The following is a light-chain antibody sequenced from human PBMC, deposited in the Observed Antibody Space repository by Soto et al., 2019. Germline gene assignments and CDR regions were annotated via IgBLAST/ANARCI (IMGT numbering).Light chain of an antibody. CDR1: QSVSSTY. Sequence: EIVLTQSLGTLSLSPGARAPLSCRASQSVSSTYLIWYQQNPGQAPRLLIYGASSRATGVPDRFSGSGSGTEFTLTISSLQSEDFAVYYCQQYNNWPLTFGGGTKVDIK. CDR2: GAS. J-gene: IGKJ4*01. V-gene: IGKV3-20*01. CDR3: QQYNNWPLT.